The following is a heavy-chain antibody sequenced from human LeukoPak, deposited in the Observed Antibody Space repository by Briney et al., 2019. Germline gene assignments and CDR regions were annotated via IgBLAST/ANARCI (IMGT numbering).Heavy chain of an antibody. V-gene: IGHV3-33*06. D-gene: IGHD3-3*01. CDR1: GFTFSSYG. CDR3: AKEGPYYDFNYYYGMDV. Sequence: GGSLRLSCAASGFTFSSYGMHWVRQAPGKGLEWVAVIWYDGSNKYYADSVKGRFTISRDNSKNTLYLQMNSLRAEDTAVYYCAKEGPYYDFNYYYGMDVWGQGTTVTVSS. J-gene: IGHJ6*02. CDR2: IWYDGSNK.